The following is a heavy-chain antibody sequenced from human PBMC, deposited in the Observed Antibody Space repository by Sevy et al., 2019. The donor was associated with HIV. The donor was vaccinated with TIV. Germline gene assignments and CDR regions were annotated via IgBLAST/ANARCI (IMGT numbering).Heavy chain of an antibody. CDR3: ARKYDSSGYFDY. CDR2: ISGSGGSGDKT. CDR1: GFTFSNYA. D-gene: IGHD3-22*01. Sequence: GGSLRLSCAASGFTFSNYAMNWVRQAPGKGLEWVSGISGSGGSGDKTNYADSVKGRSTISRDDSKNSLYLQLNSLRAEDMAIYYCARKYDSSGYFDYWGQGTLVTVSS. V-gene: IGHV3-23*01. J-gene: IGHJ4*02.